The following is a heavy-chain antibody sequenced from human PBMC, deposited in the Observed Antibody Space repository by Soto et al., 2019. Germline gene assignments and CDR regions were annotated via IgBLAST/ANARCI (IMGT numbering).Heavy chain of an antibody. V-gene: IGHV4-34*01. CDR1: GGSFSGYY. Sequence: SLTCAFYGGSFSGYYWSWIRQPPGKGLEWIGEINHSGSTNYNPSLKSRVTISVDTSKNQFSLKLSSVTAADTAVYYCARGVYSYGGYYYYYGMDVWGQGTTVTVSS. CDR2: INHSGST. J-gene: IGHJ6*02. CDR3: ARGVYSYGGYYYYYGMDV. D-gene: IGHD5-18*01.